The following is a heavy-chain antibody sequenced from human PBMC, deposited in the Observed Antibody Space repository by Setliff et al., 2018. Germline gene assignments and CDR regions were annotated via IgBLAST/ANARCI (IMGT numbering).Heavy chain of an antibody. V-gene: IGHV4-4*07. CDR3: ARGTGDRAFDY. J-gene: IGHJ4*02. CDR2: IYSSGST. D-gene: IGHD7-27*01. CDR1: GGSISSYY. Sequence: SETLSLTCTVSGGSISSYYWSWIRQPAGEGLEWIGRIYSSGSTNYNPSLRSRVTMSVDTSKNHFSLNLTSVTAADTAVYYCARGTGDRAFDYWGRGTLVTVSS.